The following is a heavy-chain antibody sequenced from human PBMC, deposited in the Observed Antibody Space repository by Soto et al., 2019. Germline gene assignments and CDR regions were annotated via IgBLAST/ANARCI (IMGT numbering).Heavy chain of an antibody. CDR2: IIPIFGTA. V-gene: IGHV1-69*13. J-gene: IGHJ6*02. Sequence: ASVKVSCKASGDTFSSCAISWVRQAPGQGLEWMGGIIPIFGTANYAQKFQGRVTITADESTSTAYMELSSLRSEDTAVYYCARDGSGYRSRASPMDVWGQGTTVTVSS. D-gene: IGHD3-22*01. CDR3: ARDGSGYRSRASPMDV. CDR1: GDTFSSCA.